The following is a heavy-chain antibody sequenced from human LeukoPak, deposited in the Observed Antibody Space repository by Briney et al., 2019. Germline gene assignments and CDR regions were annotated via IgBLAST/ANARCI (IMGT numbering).Heavy chain of an antibody. V-gene: IGHV3-23*01. CDR3: AKIRPQIMITFGGVSGAFDI. D-gene: IGHD3-16*01. CDR1: GFTFSDYX. J-gene: IGHJ3*02. Sequence: SXXASGFTFSDYXMSWXRQAPGXXXXXXSAISGSGGSTYYADSVKGRFTISRDNSKNTLYLQMNSLRAEDTAVYYCAKIRPQIMITFGGVSGAFDIWGQGTMVTVSS. CDR2: ISGSGGST.